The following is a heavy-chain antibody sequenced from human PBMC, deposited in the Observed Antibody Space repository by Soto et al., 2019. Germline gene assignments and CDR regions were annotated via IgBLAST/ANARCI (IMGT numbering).Heavy chain of an antibody. CDR2: ISYDGSNK. Sequence: GGSLRLSCAASGFTFSSYAMHWVRQAPGKGLEWVAVISYDGSNKYYADSVKGRFTISRDNSKNTLYLQMNSLRAEDTAVYYCASPGRYFDWLPIGPAFDYWGQGTLVTVSS. J-gene: IGHJ4*02. CDR1: GFTFSSYA. D-gene: IGHD3-9*01. V-gene: IGHV3-30-3*01. CDR3: ASPGRYFDWLPIGPAFDY.